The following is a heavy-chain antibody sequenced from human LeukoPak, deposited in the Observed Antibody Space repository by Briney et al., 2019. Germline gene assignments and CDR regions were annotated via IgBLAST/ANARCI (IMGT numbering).Heavy chain of an antibody. J-gene: IGHJ3*02. CDR1: GFTFSSYA. Sequence: GGSLRLSCAASGFTFSSYAMNWVRQAPGKGLEWVSGISGSGGSIYYADSVKGRFTISRDNSKNTLYLQMNSLRAEDTAVYYCAKDRGARDAFDIWGQGTMVTVSS. V-gene: IGHV3-23*01. CDR2: ISGSGGSI. CDR3: AKDRGARDAFDI. D-gene: IGHD3-10*01.